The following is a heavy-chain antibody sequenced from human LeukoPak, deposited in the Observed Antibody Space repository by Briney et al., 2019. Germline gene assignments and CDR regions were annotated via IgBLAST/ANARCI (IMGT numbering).Heavy chain of an antibody. D-gene: IGHD4-23*01. Sequence: PGGSLRLSCVVSGVTFSRFGMHWVRQAPGKGLEWVAYIWYDGSHKYYTDSVKGRFTISRDNSKNTLYLQVNSLRVEDTAVYYCAKDRRSDFVGYFDYWGQGTLVTVSS. V-gene: IGHV3-30*02. CDR1: GVTFSRFG. CDR3: AKDRRSDFVGYFDY. CDR2: IWYDGSHK. J-gene: IGHJ4*02.